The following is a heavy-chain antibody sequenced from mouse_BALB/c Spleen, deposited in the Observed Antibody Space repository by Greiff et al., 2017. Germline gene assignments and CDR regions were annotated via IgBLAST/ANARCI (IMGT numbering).Heavy chain of an antibody. J-gene: IGHJ2*01. D-gene: IGHD2-2*01. CDR2: INPSNGGT. Sequence: QVQLQQPGAELVRPGASVKLSCKASGYTFTSYYMYWVKQRPGQGLEWIGEINPSNGGTNFNEKFKSKATLTVGKSSSTAYMQLSSLTSEDSAVYYCTRDGYDVDYWGQGTTLTVSS. CDR1: GYTFTSYY. V-gene: IGHV1S81*02. CDR3: TRDGYDVDY.